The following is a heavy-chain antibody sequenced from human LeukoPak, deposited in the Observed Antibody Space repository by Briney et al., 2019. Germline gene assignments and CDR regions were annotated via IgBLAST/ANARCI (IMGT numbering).Heavy chain of an antibody. Sequence: GGSLRLSCVASGFTFSDYYMSWIRQAPGKGLEWVSYISRSSSFTNYADSVKGRFTISRDNVKNSVYLQMNSLSAKDTAVYYCARFDSGSHGVFDSWGQGTLVTVSS. CDR2: ISRSSSFT. CDR1: GFTFSDYY. J-gene: IGHJ4*02. CDR3: ARFDSGSHGVFDS. D-gene: IGHD3-10*01. V-gene: IGHV3-11*03.